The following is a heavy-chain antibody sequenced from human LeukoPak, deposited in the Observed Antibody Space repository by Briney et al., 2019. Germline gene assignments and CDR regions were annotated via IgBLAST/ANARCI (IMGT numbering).Heavy chain of an antibody. CDR1: GGSFGGYY. D-gene: IGHD4-17*01. V-gene: IGHV4-34*01. Sequence: SETLSLACAVSGGSFGGYYWTWIRQPPGKGLEWIGEINHSGSANYNPSLKSRVTISLDTSKNQFSLKLSSVTAADTAVYYCARGQGTVTTHWGQGTLVTVSS. CDR3: ARGQGTVTTH. J-gene: IGHJ4*02. CDR2: INHSGSA.